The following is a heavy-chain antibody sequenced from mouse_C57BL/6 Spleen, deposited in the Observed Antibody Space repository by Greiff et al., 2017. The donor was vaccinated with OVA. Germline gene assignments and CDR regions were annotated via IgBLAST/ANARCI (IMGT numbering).Heavy chain of an antibody. J-gene: IGHJ2*01. CDR2: LSWGDDK. CDR3: DRDIYYDYDRDDFDY. V-gene: IGHV8-8*01. Sequence: QVTLKESGPGILQPSHTLSLTCSFSGFSLSTFGMGVGWIRQPSGKGLDWLAHLSWGDDKYYNPSLKSRLTISKDTSKNQVFLKIANVDTAATATYDGDRDIYYDYDRDDFDYWGQGTTLTVSS. D-gene: IGHD2-4*01. CDR1: GFSLSTFGMG.